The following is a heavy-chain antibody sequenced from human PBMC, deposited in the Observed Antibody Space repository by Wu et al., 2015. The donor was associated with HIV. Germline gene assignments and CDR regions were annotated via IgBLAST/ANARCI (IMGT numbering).Heavy chain of an antibody. V-gene: IGHV1-69*13. CDR1: GGTFSSHA. D-gene: IGHD6-13*01. Sequence: QVQLVQSGAEVKKPGSSVKVSCKASGGTFSSHAISWVRQAPGQGLEWMGRIIPIFGTANYAQKFQGRVTITADESTSTAYMELSSLRSEDTAVYYCARVGWIAAAGTDGGETLGDFDVLGPREPVVTVSS. J-gene: IGHJ4*02. CDR3: ARVGWIAAAGTDGGETLGDFDV. CDR2: IIPIFGTA.